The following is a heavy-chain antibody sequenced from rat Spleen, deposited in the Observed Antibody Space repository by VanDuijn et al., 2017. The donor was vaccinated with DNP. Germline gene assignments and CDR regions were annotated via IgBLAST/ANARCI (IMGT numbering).Heavy chain of an antibody. J-gene: IGHJ2*01. CDR1: GYSITSNY. V-gene: IGHV3-1*01. CDR3: ARWNVGTSTLDC. CDR2: ISYRGST. Sequence: EVQLQESGPGLVKPSQSLSLTCSVTGYSITSNYWGWIRKFPGNKMEWVGHISYRGSTTYNPSLKSRISIIRDTSKNQFFLQLNSVTAEDTATYYCARWNVGTSTLDCWGQGVMVTVSS. D-gene: IGHD1-5*01.